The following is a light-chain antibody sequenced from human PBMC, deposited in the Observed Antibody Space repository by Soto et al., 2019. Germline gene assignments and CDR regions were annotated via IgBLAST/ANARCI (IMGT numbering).Light chain of an antibody. CDR1: SSDVGGHNY. V-gene: IGLV2-14*01. Sequence: QSALTQPAPVSGSPGQSITISCTGTSSDVGGHNYVSWYQQHPGKAPKLIIYDVSNRPSGISNRFSGSKSGNTASLTISGLQAEDEADYYCSSYTSSSTYVFGSGTKLTVL. CDR2: DVS. CDR3: SSYTSSSTYV. J-gene: IGLJ1*01.